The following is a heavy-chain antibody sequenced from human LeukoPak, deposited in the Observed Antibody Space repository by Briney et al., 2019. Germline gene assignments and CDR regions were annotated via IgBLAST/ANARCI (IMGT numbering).Heavy chain of an antibody. CDR1: GDSISSNSYY. CDR2: IYYSGST. Sequence: SETLSLTCTVSGDSISSNSYYWGWIRQPPGKGLEWIGSIYYSGSTYNNPSLKSRVTISVDTSKNQFSLKLSSVTAADTAVYYCARQDCSGGGCYSGSYYSDYWGQGTLVTVSS. J-gene: IGHJ4*02. D-gene: IGHD2-15*01. CDR3: ARQDCSGGGCYSGSYYSDY. V-gene: IGHV4-39*01.